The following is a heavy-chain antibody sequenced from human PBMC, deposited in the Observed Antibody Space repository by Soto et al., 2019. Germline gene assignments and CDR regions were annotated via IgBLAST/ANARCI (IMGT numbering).Heavy chain of an antibody. CDR3: ARHVDSYYYYYGMDV. J-gene: IGHJ6*02. Sequence: SETLSLTCAVYGGSFSGYYWRWIRQPPGKGLEWIGEINHSGSTYYNPSLKSRVTISVDTSKNQFSLKLSSVTAADTAVYYCARHVDSYYYYYGMDVWGQGTTVTVSS. CDR2: INHSGST. CDR1: GGSFSGYY. V-gene: IGHV4-34*01. D-gene: IGHD5-12*01.